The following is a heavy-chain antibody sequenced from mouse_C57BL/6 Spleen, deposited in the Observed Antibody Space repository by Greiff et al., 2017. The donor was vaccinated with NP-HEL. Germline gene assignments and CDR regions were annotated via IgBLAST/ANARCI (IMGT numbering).Heavy chain of an antibody. J-gene: IGHJ3*01. CDR3: AREEGSDGYYWFAY. CDR1: GYTFTSYW. CDR2: IHPNSGST. Sequence: VQLQQPGAELVKPGASVKLSCKASGYTFTSYWMHWVKQRPGQGLEWIGMIHPNSGSTNYNEKFKSKATLTVDKSSSTAYMQLSSLTSEDSAVYYCAREEGSDGYYWFAYWGQGTLVTVSA. V-gene: IGHV1-64*01. D-gene: IGHD2-3*01.